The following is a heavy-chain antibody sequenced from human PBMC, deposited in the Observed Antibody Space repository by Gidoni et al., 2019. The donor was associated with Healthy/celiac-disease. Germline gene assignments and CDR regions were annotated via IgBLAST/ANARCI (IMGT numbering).Heavy chain of an antibody. V-gene: IGHV1-2*02. CDR3: ARDDRWSGYYTGIYFDY. CDR2: INPNSGGT. J-gene: IGHJ4*02. D-gene: IGHD3-3*01. CDR1: GYTFTGYY. Sequence: QVQLVQSGAEVKKPGASVKVSCKASGYTFTGYYMHWVRQAPGQGLEWMGWINPNSGGTNYAQKFQGRVTMTRDTSISTAYMELSRLRSDDTAVYYCARDDRWSGYYTGIYFDYWGQGTLVTVSS.